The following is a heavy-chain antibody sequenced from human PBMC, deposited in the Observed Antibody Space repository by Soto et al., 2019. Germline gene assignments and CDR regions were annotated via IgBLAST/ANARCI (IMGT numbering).Heavy chain of an antibody. J-gene: IGHJ2*01. CDR1: GYTFTDYG. CDR2: ISAYNDNT. V-gene: IGHV1-18*04. Sequence: ASVKVSCKASGYTFTDYGISWVRQAPGQGLEWMGWISAYNDNTKYAQKLQGRVTMTTDTSTSTVYMELRSLRSDDTAVYYCARQAPYDFWSGPKVWYFDLWGRGTLVTVSS. CDR3: ARQAPYDFWSGPKVWYFDL. D-gene: IGHD3-3*01.